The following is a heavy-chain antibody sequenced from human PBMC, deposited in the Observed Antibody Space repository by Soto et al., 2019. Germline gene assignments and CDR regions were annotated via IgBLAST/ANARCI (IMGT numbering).Heavy chain of an antibody. J-gene: IGHJ4*02. Sequence: GGSLRLSCAAAGFTFSSYGMHWVRQAPGKGLDWLAVVSFDGSDKYYADSVKGRFTVSRDNSKNTLYLQMNSLRSEDTAVYYCARVGRYGDYDYWGQGTLVTVSS. CDR1: GFTFSSYG. CDR2: VSFDGSDK. D-gene: IGHD4-17*01. V-gene: IGHV3-30*03. CDR3: ARVGRYGDYDY.